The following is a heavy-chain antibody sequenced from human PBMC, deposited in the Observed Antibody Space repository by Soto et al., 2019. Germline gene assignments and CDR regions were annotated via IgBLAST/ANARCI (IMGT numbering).Heavy chain of an antibody. Sequence: SEALSLTCPVSGGTISSYYWNWIRQPPGKGLEWIGYIYYTGSTNYNPSLKSRVTISVDTSKNQFSLKLRSVTAADTAVYYCARSRAYSSRWFDYWGQGTLVTVSS. CDR1: GGTISSYY. D-gene: IGHD2-2*01. V-gene: IGHV4-59*12. CDR3: ARSRAYSSRWFDY. CDR2: IYYTGST. J-gene: IGHJ4*02.